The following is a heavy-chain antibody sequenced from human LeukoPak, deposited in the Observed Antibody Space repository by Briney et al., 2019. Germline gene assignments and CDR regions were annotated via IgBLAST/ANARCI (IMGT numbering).Heavy chain of an antibody. CDR3: ARVSYYDSSGLDDAFDI. Sequence: PSETLSLTCTVSGGSISSYYWSWIRQPPGKGLEWIGYIYYSGGTNYNPSLKSRVTISVDTSKNQFSLKLSSVTAADTAVYYCARVSYYDSSGLDDAFDIWGQGTMVTVSS. J-gene: IGHJ3*02. V-gene: IGHV4-59*01. D-gene: IGHD3-22*01. CDR1: GGSISSYY. CDR2: IYYSGGT.